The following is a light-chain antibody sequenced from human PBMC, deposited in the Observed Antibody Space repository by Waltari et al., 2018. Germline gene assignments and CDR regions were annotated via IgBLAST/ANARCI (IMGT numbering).Light chain of an antibody. Sequence: QSALTQPASVSGSPGQPITISCTGSSSDVGSSNLAPWYLHHPGKAPKLIIYEVSKRPSGVSNRFSGSKSGNTASLTISGLQAEDEADYYCYSYAGGSVFGTGTKVTVL. J-gene: IGLJ1*01. CDR2: EVS. CDR3: YSYAGGSV. CDR1: SSDVGSSNL. V-gene: IGLV2-23*02.